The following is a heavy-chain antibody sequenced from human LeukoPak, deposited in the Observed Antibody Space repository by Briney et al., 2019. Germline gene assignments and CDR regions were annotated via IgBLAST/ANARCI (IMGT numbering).Heavy chain of an antibody. CDR2: IYHSGST. D-gene: IGHD3-22*01. V-gene: IGHV4-39*07. J-gene: IGHJ3*02. CDR3: ARDLGVSIVVVIRGDDAFDI. CDR1: GDSISSSSYY. Sequence: SETLSLTCTVSGDSISSSSYYWGWIRQPPGKGLEWIGRIYHSGSTYYNPSLKCRVTISVDTSKNQFSLKLSSVTAADTAVYYCARDLGVSIVVVIRGDDAFDIWGQGTMVTVSS.